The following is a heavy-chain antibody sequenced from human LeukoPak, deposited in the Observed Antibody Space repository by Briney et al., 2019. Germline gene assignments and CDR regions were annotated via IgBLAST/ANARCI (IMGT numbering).Heavy chain of an antibody. CDR1: GYTFTHYY. CDR3: ATSRKHCSSTSCYVVDY. Sequence: ASVKVSCKVSGYTFTHYYMHWVQQAPGKGLEGMGLVDPEDGENKYEDKFQGRVTITAETSTDTAYMELSSLRSEDTAVYYCATSRKHCSSTSCYVVDYWGQGTLVTVSS. J-gene: IGHJ4*02. D-gene: IGHD2-2*01. CDR2: VDPEDGEN. V-gene: IGHV1-69-2*01.